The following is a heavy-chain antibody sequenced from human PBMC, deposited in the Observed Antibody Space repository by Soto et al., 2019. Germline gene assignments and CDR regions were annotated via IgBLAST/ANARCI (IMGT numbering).Heavy chain of an antibody. CDR2: VSRRGDSK. CDR1: GCSFGNYA. CDR3: AKARRDFYGSYSYYYGMDV. D-gene: IGHD4-17*01. J-gene: IGHJ6*04. V-gene: IGHV3-23*01. Sequence: QPWGSLRLSWVACGCSFGNYAMNWVRQAPERVLELFSSVSRRGDSKYYADAVKGRFIISRDNSKNTLYLQMNSMTAEDKAVYYCAKARRDFYGSYSYYYGMDVWGTGTTVTVSS.